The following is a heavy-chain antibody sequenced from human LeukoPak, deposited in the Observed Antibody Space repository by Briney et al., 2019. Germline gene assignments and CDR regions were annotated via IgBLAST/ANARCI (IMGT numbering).Heavy chain of an antibody. CDR2: ISSSSSTI. J-gene: IGHJ4*02. V-gene: IGHV3-48*04. CDR3: ARGPSYSSSLLYYFDY. CDR1: GFTFSSYS. D-gene: IGHD6-13*01. Sequence: GGSLRLSCAASGFTFSSYSMNWVRQAPGKGLEWVSYISSSSSTIYYADSVKGRFTISRDNAKNSLYLQMNSLRAEDTAVYYCARGPSYSSSLLYYFDYWGQGTLVTVSS.